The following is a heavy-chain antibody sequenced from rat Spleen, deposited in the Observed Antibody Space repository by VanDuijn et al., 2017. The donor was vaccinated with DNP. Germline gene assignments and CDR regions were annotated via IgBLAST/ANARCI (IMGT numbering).Heavy chain of an antibody. D-gene: IGHD1-4*01. V-gene: IGHV5-7*01. Sequence: EVQLVESGGGLVQPGRSLKLSCAVSRITFSDHNMAWVRQAPKKGLEWVATISTSGTRTYYPDAVKGRFSLSRDNAKSTLYLQMDSLRSEDTATYYCAGRPPPTRGPFDYWGQGVTVTVSS. CDR2: ISTSGTRT. J-gene: IGHJ2*01. CDR3: AGRPPPTRGPFDY. CDR1: RITFSDHN.